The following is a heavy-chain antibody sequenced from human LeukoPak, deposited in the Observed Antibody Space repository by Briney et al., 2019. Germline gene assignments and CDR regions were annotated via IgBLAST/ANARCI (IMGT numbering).Heavy chain of an antibody. CDR1: GFTFSSYG. D-gene: IGHD4-17*01. CDR2: IWYDGSNK. CDR3: AREVTTGTLYGDYNWFDP. Sequence: GRSLRLSCAASGFTFSSYGMHWVRQAPGKGLEWVAVIWYDGSNKYYADSVKGRFTISRDNSKNALYLQMNSLRAEDTAVYYCAREVTTGTLYGDYNWFDPWGQGTLVTVSS. J-gene: IGHJ5*02. V-gene: IGHV3-33*01.